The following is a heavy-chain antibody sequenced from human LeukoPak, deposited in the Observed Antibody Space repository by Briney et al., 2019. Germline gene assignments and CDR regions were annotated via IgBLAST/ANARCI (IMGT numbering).Heavy chain of an antibody. V-gene: IGHV5-51*01. CDR2: IYSGDSDT. CDR3: ARQDSGSLWIDY. Sequence: GESLKISCKGSGYSFTSYWIGWVRQMPGKGLEWMGIIYSGDSDTRYSPSFQGQVTTSSDKSISTACLQWSSLKASDTAMYYCARQDSGSLWIDYWGQGTLVTVSS. J-gene: IGHJ4*02. D-gene: IGHD3-10*01. CDR1: GYSFTSYW.